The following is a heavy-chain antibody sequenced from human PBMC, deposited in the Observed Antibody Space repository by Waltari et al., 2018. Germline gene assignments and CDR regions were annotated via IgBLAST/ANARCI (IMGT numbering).Heavy chain of an antibody. CDR2: IIPIFGTA. Sequence: ISWVRQAPGQGLEWMGGIIPIFGTANYAQKFQGRVTITADESTSTAYMELSSLRSEDTAVYYCARRGYMEESYYFDYWGQGTLVTVSS. V-gene: IGHV1-69*01. CDR3: ARRGYMEESYYFDY. J-gene: IGHJ4*02. D-gene: IGHD6-13*01.